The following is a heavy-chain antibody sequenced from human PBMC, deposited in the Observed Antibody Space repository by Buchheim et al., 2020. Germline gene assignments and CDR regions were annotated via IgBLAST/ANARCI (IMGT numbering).Heavy chain of an antibody. CDR1: GLTFSSYS. CDR3: AYDSSGYYFRFDY. CDR2: ISSGGSTV. D-gene: IGHD3-22*01. J-gene: IGHJ4*02. V-gene: IGHV3-48*01. Sequence: EVQLVESGGGLVQPGGSLRLSCAASGLTFSSYSMNWVRQAPGKGLEWVSYISSGGSTVYYADSGKGRFTISRDSAKNSLYLQMNSLRAEDTAVYYCAYDSSGYYFRFDYWGQGTL.